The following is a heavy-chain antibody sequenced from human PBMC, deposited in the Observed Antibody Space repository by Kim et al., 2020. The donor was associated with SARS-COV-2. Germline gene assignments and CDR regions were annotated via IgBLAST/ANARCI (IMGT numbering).Heavy chain of an antibody. CDR1: GFTFSSYS. Sequence: GGSLRLSCAASGFTFSSYSMNWVRQAPGKGLEWVSSISSSSSYIYYADSVKGRFTISRDNAKNSLYLQMNSLRAEDTAVYYCARDPVPLDYGDYSDRGYWGQGTLVTVSS. J-gene: IGHJ4*02. CDR3: ARDPVPLDYGDYSDRGY. D-gene: IGHD4-17*01. V-gene: IGHV3-21*01. CDR2: ISSSSSYI.